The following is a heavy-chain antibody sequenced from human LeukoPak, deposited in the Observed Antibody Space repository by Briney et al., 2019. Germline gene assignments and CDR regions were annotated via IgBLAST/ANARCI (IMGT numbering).Heavy chain of an antibody. D-gene: IGHD3-22*01. V-gene: IGHV3-43*01. CDR2: ISWDGGST. J-gene: IGHJ6*02. Sequence: GGSLRLSCAASGFTFDDYTMHWVRQAPGKGLEWVSLISWDGGSTYYADSVKGRFTISRDNSKNSLYLQMNSLRTEDTALYYCAKGASRCRYDSSGYYYFHYYYGMDVWGQGTTVTVSS. CDR3: AKGASRCRYDSSGYYYFHYYYGMDV. CDR1: GFTFDDYT.